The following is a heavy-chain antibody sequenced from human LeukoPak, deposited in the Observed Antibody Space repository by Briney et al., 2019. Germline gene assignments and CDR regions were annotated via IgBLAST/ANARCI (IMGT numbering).Heavy chain of an antibody. CDR2: INPNSGGT. CDR3: ARDPDYYDSSGYYYTHMDV. D-gene: IGHD3-22*01. Sequence: GASVKVSCKASGYTFTGYYMHWVRQAPGQGLEWMGRINPNSGGTNYAQKFQGRVTMTRDTSISTANMELSRLRSDDTAVYYCARDPDYYDSSGYYYTHMDVWGKGTTVTVPS. J-gene: IGHJ6*03. V-gene: IGHV1-2*06. CDR1: GYTFTGYY.